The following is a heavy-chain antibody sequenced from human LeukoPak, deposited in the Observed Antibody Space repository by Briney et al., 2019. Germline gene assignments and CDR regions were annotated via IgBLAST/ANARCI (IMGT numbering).Heavy chain of an antibody. CDR3: ARDPAHRGWYFDY. CDR2: IWYDGSNK. CDR1: GFTFSSYG. V-gene: IGHV3-33*01. D-gene: IGHD2-15*01. J-gene: IGHJ4*02. Sequence: PGGSLRLSCAASGFTFSSYGMHWVRQAPGKGLEWVAVIWYDGSNKYYADSVKGRFTISRDNSKNTLYLQMNSLRAEDTAVYYCARDPAHRGWYFDYWGQGTLVTVSS.